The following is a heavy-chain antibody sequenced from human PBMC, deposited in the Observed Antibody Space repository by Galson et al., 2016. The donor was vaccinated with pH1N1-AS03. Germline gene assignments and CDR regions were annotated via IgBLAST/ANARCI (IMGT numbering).Heavy chain of an antibody. CDR3: TRGSSSRSWDY. Sequence: QSGAEVKKPGESLKISCQGSGYRFPTSWIGWVRQTPGKGLEWMGIIYPDDSDTRYSPSFPGQVTISVDKSVSTAYLQWSSLKAWDTAMYFCTRGSSSRSWDYWGQGTLVTVSS. J-gene: IGHJ4*02. CDR1: GYRFPTSW. CDR2: IYPDDSDT. V-gene: IGHV5-51*01. D-gene: IGHD2-2*01.